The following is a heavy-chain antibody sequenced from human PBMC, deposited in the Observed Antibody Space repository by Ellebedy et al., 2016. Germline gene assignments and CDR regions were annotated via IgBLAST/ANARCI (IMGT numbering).Heavy chain of an antibody. CDR3: ARVRRPLLWFGELLYYYYGMDV. J-gene: IGHJ6*02. CDR1: GGTFSSYA. CDR2: IIPILGIA. D-gene: IGHD3-10*01. Sequence: ASVKVSCKASGGTFSSYAISWVRQAPGQGLEWMGRIIPILGIANYAQKFQGRVTITADKSTSTAYMELSSLRSEDTAVYYCARVRRPLLWFGELLYYYYGMDVWGQGTTVTVSS. V-gene: IGHV1-69*04.